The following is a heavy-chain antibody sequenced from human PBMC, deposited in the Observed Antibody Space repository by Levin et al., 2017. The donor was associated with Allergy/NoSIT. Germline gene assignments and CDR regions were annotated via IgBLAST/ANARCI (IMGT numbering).Heavy chain of an antibody. CDR3: ARVNPLEWFEEVRGKGSEQFYYYMDV. J-gene: IGHJ6*03. V-gene: IGHV2-70*17. CDR1: GFSLTTRGMC. CDR2: IDWDDDK. D-gene: IGHD3-10*01. Sequence: SGPTLVKPTQTLTLTCTFAGFSLTTRGMCVSWIRQSPGKALEWLGRIDWDDDKFYTTSLRTRLTLSKDTSKNQVVLTMTNMDPVDTATYYCARVNPLEWFEEVRGKGSEQFYYYMDVWGKGTTVTVSS.